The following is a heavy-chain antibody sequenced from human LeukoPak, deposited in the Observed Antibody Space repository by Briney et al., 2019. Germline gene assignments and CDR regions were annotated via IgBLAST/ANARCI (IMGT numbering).Heavy chain of an antibody. CDR2: INPNSGDT. J-gene: IGHJ3*02. CDR3: ARGSILTGAKGAFDI. V-gene: IGHV1-2*02. CDR1: GYTFTGYY. D-gene: IGHD3-9*01. Sequence: ASVTVSFTASGYTFTGYYMHWVRQAPGQGLEWMAWINPNSGDTKYAQQFQDRVTMTRDTSINAAYMELSRLRSDDTAIYYCARGSILTGAKGAFDIWGQGTMVTVSS.